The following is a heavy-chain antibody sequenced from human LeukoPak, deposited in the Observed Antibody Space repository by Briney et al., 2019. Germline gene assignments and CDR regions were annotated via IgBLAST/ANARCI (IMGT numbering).Heavy chain of an antibody. CDR3: AKDHYDYIGGTYRDFDY. Sequence: GGSLRLSCAASGFTFSSFGMHWVRQAPGKGPEWVAVISYDGSNPYYADSVKGRFTISRDNSKNTLYLQMNSLRAEDMAVYYCAKDHYDYIGGTYRDFDYWGQGTLVTVSS. CDR2: ISYDGSNP. D-gene: IGHD3-16*02. V-gene: IGHV3-30*18. J-gene: IGHJ4*02. CDR1: GFTFSSFG.